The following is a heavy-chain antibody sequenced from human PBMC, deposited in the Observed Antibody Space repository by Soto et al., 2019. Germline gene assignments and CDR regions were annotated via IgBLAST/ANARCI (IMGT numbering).Heavy chain of an antibody. Sequence: EVQLVESGGGLVQPGGSLRLSCAASGFTFSSYEMNWVRQAPGKGLEWVSYITSNGSTIYYADSVKGRFTSSRDNAKNSPYLQMNSLRAADTAVYYCASHDVDDFDPWGQGTLVTVSS. CDR1: GFTFSSYE. J-gene: IGHJ5*02. V-gene: IGHV3-48*03. D-gene: IGHD5-12*01. CDR2: ITSNGSTI. CDR3: ASHDVDDFDP.